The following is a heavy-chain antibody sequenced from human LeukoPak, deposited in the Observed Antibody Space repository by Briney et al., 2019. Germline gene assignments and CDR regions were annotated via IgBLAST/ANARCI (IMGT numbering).Heavy chain of an antibody. J-gene: IGHJ6*02. CDR2: IPYDESNK. Sequence: PGGSLRLSCAASGFTFSNYGMHWVRQAPGKGLEWVAVIPYDESNKYYADSAKGRFTISRDNSKNTLYLQMNSLRAEDTAVYYCARAGSGYDFWSGYFSGYYYGMDVWGQGTTVTVSS. CDR3: ARAGSGYDFWSGYFSGYYYGMDV. CDR1: GFTFSNYG. D-gene: IGHD3-3*01. V-gene: IGHV3-30*03.